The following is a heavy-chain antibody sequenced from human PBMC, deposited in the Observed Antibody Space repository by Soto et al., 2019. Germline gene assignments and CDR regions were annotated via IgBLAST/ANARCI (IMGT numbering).Heavy chain of an antibody. CDR2: TYYRSKWLS. CDR1: GDSVSSNDAA. J-gene: IGHJ3*01. D-gene: IGHD1-26*01. Sequence: PSETLSLTCAISGDSVSSNDAAWNWIRQSPSRGLEWLGRTYYRSKWLSDYALSVKSRITLNSDTSKNQFSLQLRSVTPEDTAVFFCAREGVVWRYWATAFNVWGQEKMVTVSS. CDR3: AREGVVWRYWATAFNV. V-gene: IGHV6-1*01.